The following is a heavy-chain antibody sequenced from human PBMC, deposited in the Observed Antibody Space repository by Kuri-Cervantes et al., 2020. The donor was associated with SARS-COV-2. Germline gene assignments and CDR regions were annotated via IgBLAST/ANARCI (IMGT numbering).Heavy chain of an antibody. V-gene: IGHV4-39*02. J-gene: IGHJ6*02. CDR2: IYYSGST. CDR3: ARDGSDDFWSGHELGMDV. Sequence: GSLRLSCTVSGGSISSSSYYWGWIRQPPGKGLEWIGSIYYSGSTYYNPSLKSRVTISVDTSKNQFSLKLSSVTAADTAVYYCARDGSDDFWSGHELGMDVWGQGTTVTVSS. D-gene: IGHD3-3*01. CDR1: GGSISSSSYY.